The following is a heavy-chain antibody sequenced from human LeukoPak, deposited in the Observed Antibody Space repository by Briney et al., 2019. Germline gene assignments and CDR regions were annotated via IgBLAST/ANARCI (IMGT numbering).Heavy chain of an antibody. CDR2: ISAYNGNT. D-gene: IGHD2-2*01. CDR1: GYTFTNYG. CDR3: ARVLAGEYQLLSEKYYFDY. V-gene: IGHV1-18*01. J-gene: IGHJ4*02. Sequence: ASVKVACKSSGYTFTNYGISWVRQAPGQGLEWMGWISAYNGNTNYAQKLQGRVTMTTDTSTSTAYMELRSLRSDDTAVYYCARVLAGEYQLLSEKYYFDYWGQGTLVTVSS.